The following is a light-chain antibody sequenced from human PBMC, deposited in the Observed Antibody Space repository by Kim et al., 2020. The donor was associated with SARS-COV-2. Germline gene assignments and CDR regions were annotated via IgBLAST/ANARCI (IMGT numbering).Light chain of an antibody. CDR1: SSDVGNYNL. V-gene: IGLV2-23*02. CDR3: CSYAGRGPFAYV. CDR2: EVN. Sequence: QSALTQPASVSGSPGQSITISCTGTSSDVGNYNLVSWYQHHPGKAPKLILYEVNKRPSGVSHRFSGSKSANTASLTISGLQTEDEADYYCCSYAGRGPFAYVFGGGTEVTVL. J-gene: IGLJ1*01.